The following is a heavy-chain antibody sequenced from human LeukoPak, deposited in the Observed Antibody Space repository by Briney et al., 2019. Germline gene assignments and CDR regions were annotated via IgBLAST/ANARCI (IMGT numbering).Heavy chain of an antibody. CDR1: GFTFNSYS. D-gene: IGHD2-15*01. V-gene: IGHV3-21*01. CDR3: ARDKVEGPTLFDY. J-gene: IGHJ4*02. CDR2: ISGSNSYI. Sequence: GGSLRLSCAASGFTFNSYSMNWVRQAPGKGLEWVSSISGSNSYIYYADSVKGRFTISRDNAKNSLFLQMNNLRAEDTAIYYCARDKVEGPTLFDYWGQGTLVTVSS.